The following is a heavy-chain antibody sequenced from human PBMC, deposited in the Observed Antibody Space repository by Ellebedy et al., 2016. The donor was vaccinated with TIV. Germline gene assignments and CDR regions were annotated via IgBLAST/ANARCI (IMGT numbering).Heavy chain of an antibody. Sequence: SGPTLVXPTEPLTLTCTFSGFSLTATGEGVGWVRQPPGKALDWLAIIYWDNDDRYSSSMRSRLRITKDTSRREVVLTMTNIDPVDTGTYYCVQIMITYGGVTRTDAFDVWGQGILVTVSS. CDR3: VQIMITYGGVTRTDAFDV. CDR2: IYWDNDD. CDR1: GFSLTATGEG. D-gene: IGHD3-16*01. J-gene: IGHJ3*01. V-gene: IGHV2-5*04.